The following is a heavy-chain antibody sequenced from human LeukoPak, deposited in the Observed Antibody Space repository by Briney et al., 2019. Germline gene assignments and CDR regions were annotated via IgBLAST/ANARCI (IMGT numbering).Heavy chain of an antibody. D-gene: IGHD5-18*01. CDR2: INPNSGGT. J-gene: IGHJ4*02. CDR1: GYTFTGYY. Sequence: ASVKVSCKASGYTFTGYYMHWARQAPGQGLEWMGWINPNSGGTNYAQKFQGRVTMTRDTSISTAYMELSRLRSDDTAVYYCAREALSLDTAMVLYFDYWGQGTLVTVSS. V-gene: IGHV1-2*02. CDR3: AREALSLDTAMVLYFDY.